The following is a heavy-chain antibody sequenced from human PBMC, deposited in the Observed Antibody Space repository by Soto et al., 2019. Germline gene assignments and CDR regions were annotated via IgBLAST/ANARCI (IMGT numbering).Heavy chain of an antibody. V-gene: IGHV3-48*04. J-gene: IGHJ5*02. Sequence: GGSLRLSCAASGFTFSSYSMNWVRQAPGKGLEWVSYISSSSTIYYADSVKGRFTISRDNAKNSLYLQMNSLRAEDTAVYYCARDGGTGTTKGFNWFDPWGQGTLVTVSS. CDR1: GFTFSSYS. CDR3: ARDGGTGTTKGFNWFDP. CDR2: ISSSSTI. D-gene: IGHD1-7*01.